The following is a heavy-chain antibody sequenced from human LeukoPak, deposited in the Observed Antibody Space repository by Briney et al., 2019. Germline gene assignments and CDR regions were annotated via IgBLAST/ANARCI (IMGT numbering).Heavy chain of an antibody. CDR2: INPNSGGT. J-gene: IGHJ4*02. D-gene: IGHD6-13*01. Sequence: ASVKVSCKASGYTFTVYYMHWVRQAPGQGLEWMGWINPNSGGTNYAQKLQGRVTMTRDTSTSTVYMELSSLRSEDTAVYYCARDTRIAAAVPFDYWGQGTLVTVSS. V-gene: IGHV1-2*02. CDR3: ARDTRIAAAVPFDY. CDR1: GYTFTVYY.